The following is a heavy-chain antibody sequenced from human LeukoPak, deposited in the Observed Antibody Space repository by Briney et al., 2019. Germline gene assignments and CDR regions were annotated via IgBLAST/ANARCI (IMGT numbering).Heavy chain of an antibody. CDR2: IYSGGST. CDR1: GFTVSSNY. D-gene: IGHD5-18*01. Sequence: GGSLRLSCAASGFTVSSNYMSWVRQAPGKGLEWVSVIYSGGSTYYADSVKGRFTISRDNSKNTLYLQMNGLRAEDTAVYYCASLDRYVDTAPRAFDIWGQGTMVTVSS. V-gene: IGHV3-53*01. CDR3: ASLDRYVDTAPRAFDI. J-gene: IGHJ3*02.